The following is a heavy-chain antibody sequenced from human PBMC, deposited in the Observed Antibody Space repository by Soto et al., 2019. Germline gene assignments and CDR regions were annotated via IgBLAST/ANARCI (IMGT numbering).Heavy chain of an antibody. CDR2: GVPLYGSP. V-gene: IGHV1-69*01. J-gene: IGHJ4*02. D-gene: IGHD3-10*01. CDR1: GCTFTNYA. CDR3: WIGSGSDDY. Sequence: QVQLVQSGAEVKKPGSSVKVSCKASGCTFTNYAISWVRQAPGQGLEWMGGGVPLYGSPVYEQKFQARVTITADDSTSTAYMELSSLTSQDTAVYYCWIGSGSDDYWGQGTPVNVSS.